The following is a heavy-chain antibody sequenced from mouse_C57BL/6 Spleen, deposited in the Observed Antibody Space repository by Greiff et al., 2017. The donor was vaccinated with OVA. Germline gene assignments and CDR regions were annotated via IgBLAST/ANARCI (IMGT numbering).Heavy chain of an antibody. D-gene: IGHD2-5*01. Sequence: EVQLQQSGPELVKPGASVKISCKASGYTFTDYYMNWVKQSHGKSLEWIGDINPNNGGTSYTQKFKGKATLTVDKSSSTAYMELRSLTSEDSAVYYCANSNYDYFDYWGQGTTLTVSS. V-gene: IGHV1-26*01. CDR1: GYTFTDYY. CDR3: ANSNYDYFDY. J-gene: IGHJ2*01. CDR2: INPNNGGT.